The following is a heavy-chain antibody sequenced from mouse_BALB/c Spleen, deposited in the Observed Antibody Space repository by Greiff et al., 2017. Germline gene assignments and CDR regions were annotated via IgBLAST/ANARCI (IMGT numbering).Heavy chain of an antibody. J-gene: IGHJ4*01. CDR1: GYTFTSYY. CDR3: TRSIYDGYYVKGSYYAMDY. CDR2: INPSNGGT. V-gene: IGHV1S81*02. D-gene: IGHD2-3*01. Sequence: VQRVESGAELVKPGASVKLSCKASGYTFTSYYMYWVKQRPGQGLEWIGEINPSNGGTNFNEKFKSKATLTVDKSSSTAYMQLSSLTSEDSAVYYCTRSIYDGYYVKGSYYAMDYWGQGTSVTVSS.